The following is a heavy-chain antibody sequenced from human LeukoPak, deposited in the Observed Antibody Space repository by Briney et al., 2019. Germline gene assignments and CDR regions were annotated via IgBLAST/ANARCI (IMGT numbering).Heavy chain of an antibody. CDR1: GFNAYDNY. Sequence: PGGSLRLSCAVSGFNAYDNYMSWVRQSPGKGLGWVSLIFRGNKHYRDSVEGRFTISRDDSQNTVHLQMNSLRAEDTAVYFCATSDSYHWLLEHWGQGTPVTVSS. CDR2: IFRGNK. CDR3: ATSDSYHWLLEH. J-gene: IGHJ1*01. V-gene: IGHV3-53*01. D-gene: IGHD1-1*01.